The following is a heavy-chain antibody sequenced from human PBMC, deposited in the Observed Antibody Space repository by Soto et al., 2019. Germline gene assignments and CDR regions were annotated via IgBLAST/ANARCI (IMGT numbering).Heavy chain of an antibody. CDR2: IYYSGST. D-gene: IGHD3-10*01. CDR1: GGSISSGGYY. V-gene: IGHV4-31*03. J-gene: IGHJ4*02. Sequence: QVQLQESGPGLVKPSQTLSLTCTVSGGSISSGGYYWSWIRQHPGKGLEWIGYIYYSGSTYYNPSLKCRVTIXXDXSXXQFSLKLSSVTAADTAVYYCARSETATMVRGVIIYWGQGTLVTVSS. CDR3: ARSETATMVRGVIIY.